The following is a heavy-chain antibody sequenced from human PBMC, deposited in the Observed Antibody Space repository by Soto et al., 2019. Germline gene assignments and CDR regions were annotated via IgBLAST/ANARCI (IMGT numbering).Heavy chain of an antibody. D-gene: IGHD3-10*01. CDR2: ISGSGGSA. V-gene: IGHV3-23*01. J-gene: IGHJ6*02. Sequence: EVQLLESGGGLVQPGGSLRLSCAASGFTFSSYAMSWVRQAPGNGLKWVSNISGSGGSAYYADSVKGRFTISRDNSKNTLYLQMNSLRAEDTAVYYCAKQQGSGTPDYYSMDVWGQGTTVTVS. CDR1: GFTFSSYA. CDR3: AKQQGSGTPDYYSMDV.